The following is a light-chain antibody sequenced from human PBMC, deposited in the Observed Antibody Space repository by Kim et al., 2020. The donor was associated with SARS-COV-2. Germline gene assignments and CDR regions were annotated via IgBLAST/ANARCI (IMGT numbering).Light chain of an antibody. Sequence: SSELTQDPAVSVALGQTLRITCQGDSLRTYYATWYQQKPGQAPIVVIYGKNNRPSGIPDRFSGSISGNTASLTITGTQAGDEADYYCNSRDSNDNLVFCG. CDR2: GKN. CDR1: SLRTYY. J-gene: IGLJ2*01. V-gene: IGLV3-19*01. CDR3: NSRDSNDNLV.